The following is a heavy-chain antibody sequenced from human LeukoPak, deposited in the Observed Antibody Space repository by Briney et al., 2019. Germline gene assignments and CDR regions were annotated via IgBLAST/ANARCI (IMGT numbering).Heavy chain of an antibody. V-gene: IGHV3-23*01. CDR1: GFTFSNYG. J-gene: IGHJ4*02. D-gene: IGHD6-25*01. CDR2: ISGSGDST. CDR3: AKEIGAAIYFDF. Sequence: GGSLRLSCAASGFTFSNYGMSWVRQAPGKGLEWVSGISGSGDSTYYADSVKGRFTISRDNSKNTLYLQMNSLRAEDTAVYYCAKEIGAAIYFDFWGQGTVVTVSS.